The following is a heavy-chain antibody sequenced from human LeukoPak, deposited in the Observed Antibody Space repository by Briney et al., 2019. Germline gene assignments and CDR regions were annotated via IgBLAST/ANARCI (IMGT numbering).Heavy chain of an antibody. CDR1: GFTFSGSA. CDR2: IRSKANSYAT. J-gene: IGHJ4*02. Sequence: GGSLRLSCAASGFTFSGSAMHWVRQASGKGLEWVGRIRSKANSYATAYAASVKGRFTISRDDSKNTAYLQMNSLKTEDTAVYYCSRGALGGSGWYYFDYWGQGTLVTVSS. CDR3: SRGALGGSGWYYFDY. V-gene: IGHV3-73*01. D-gene: IGHD6-19*01.